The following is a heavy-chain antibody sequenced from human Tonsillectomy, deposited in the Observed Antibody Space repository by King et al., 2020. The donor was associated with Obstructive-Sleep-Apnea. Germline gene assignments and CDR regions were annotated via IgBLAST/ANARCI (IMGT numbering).Heavy chain of an antibody. V-gene: IGHV3-30*04. CDR2: TSSDGSNK. CDR3: ARGRGSYSLDY. Sequence: VQLVESGGGVVQPGRSLRLSCSASGFTFSSFAMHWVRQAPGKGLEWWAVTSSDGSNKYYTDSVKGRFTISRDNSKNMLYLQMNSLRAEDTAVYYCARGRGSYSLDYWGQGTLVTVSS. CDR1: GFTFSSFA. D-gene: IGHD1-26*01. J-gene: IGHJ4*02.